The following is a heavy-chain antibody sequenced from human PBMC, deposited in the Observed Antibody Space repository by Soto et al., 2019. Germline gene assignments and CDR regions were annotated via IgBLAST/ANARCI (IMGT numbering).Heavy chain of an antibody. CDR2: IWYDGSNK. Sequence: QVQLVESGGGVVQPGRSLRVSCAASGFTFRSYGMHWVRQAPGKGLEWVAVIWYDGSNKYYADSVKGRFTISRDNSKNTLFLQMDRLGAQDPAVYYCARGPVVVDYWGQGTLVTGSS. CDR3: ARGPVVVDY. J-gene: IGHJ4*02. CDR1: GFTFRSYG. V-gene: IGHV3-33*01.